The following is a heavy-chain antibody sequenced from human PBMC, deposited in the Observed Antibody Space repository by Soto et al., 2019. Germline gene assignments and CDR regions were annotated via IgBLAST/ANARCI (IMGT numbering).Heavy chain of an antibody. CDR1: GGSFSSYY. D-gene: IGHD6-13*01. Sequence: SETLSLTCTVSGGSFSSYYWSWIRQPPGKGLEWIGYIHHSGSTNYNPSLKSRVTISVDTSKNQFSLKLSSVTATDTAVYYCARDYRIAAYYYYGMDVWGQGTTVTVSS. CDR2: IHHSGST. CDR3: ARDYRIAAYYYYGMDV. J-gene: IGHJ6*02. V-gene: IGHV4-59*01.